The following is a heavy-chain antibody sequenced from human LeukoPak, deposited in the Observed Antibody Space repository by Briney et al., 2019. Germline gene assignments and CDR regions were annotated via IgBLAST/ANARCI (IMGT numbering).Heavy chain of an antibody. V-gene: IGHV2-5*01. J-gene: IGHJ4*02. CDR2: IYWNDEK. Sequence: SGPTLVKPTQTLTLTCTFSGFSLSTSGVGVGWIRQPPGKALEWLALIYWNDEKRYSPSLKSRLTISKDTSKNQVVLTMTNMDPVDTASYYCAHRRWGYIITFGEIFDYWGQGTLVTVSS. D-gene: IGHD3-16*01. CDR3: AHRRWGYIITFGEIFDY. CDR1: GFSLSTSGVG.